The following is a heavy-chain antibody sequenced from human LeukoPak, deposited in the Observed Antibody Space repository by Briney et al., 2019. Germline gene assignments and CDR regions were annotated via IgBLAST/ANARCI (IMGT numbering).Heavy chain of an antibody. CDR1: GFTFSSYS. Sequence: PGGSLRLSCAASGFTFSSYSMNWVRQAPGKGLEWVSSISSSSSYIYYADSVKGRFTISRDNSKNTLYLQMNSLRAEDTAVYYCAKVDYDFWSGYPPSIWGQGTMVTVSS. CDR3: AKVDYDFWSGYPPSI. D-gene: IGHD3-3*01. V-gene: IGHV3-21*04. CDR2: ISSSSSYI. J-gene: IGHJ3*02.